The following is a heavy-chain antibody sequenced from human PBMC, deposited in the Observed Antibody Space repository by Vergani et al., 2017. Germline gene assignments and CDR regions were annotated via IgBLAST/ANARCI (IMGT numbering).Heavy chain of an antibody. V-gene: IGHV1-18*01. Sequence: QVQLVQSGAEVKKPGASVKVSCKASGYTFTSYGISWVRQAPGQGLEWMGWISAYNGNTNYAQKLQGRVTMTTDTSTSTAYMELRSLRSDDTAVYYCARVVGPMYFDWLGGWDYGMDVWGQGTTVTVSS. D-gene: IGHD3-9*01. CDR3: ARVVGPMYFDWLGGWDYGMDV. J-gene: IGHJ6*02. CDR2: ISAYNGNT. CDR1: GYTFTSYG.